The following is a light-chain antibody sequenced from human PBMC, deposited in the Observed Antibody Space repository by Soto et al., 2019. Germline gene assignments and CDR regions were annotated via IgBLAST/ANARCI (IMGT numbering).Light chain of an antibody. CDR1: QSVSSSY. CDR3: QQRNVWPPIT. Sequence: EIVMTQSPATLSVSPGERATLSFRASQSVSSSYLAWYQQKPGQAHRLLIYGASSRATGIPDRFGGSGSGTDFTLTINSLEPEDFAVYYCQQRNVWPPITFGQGTRLEIK. J-gene: IGKJ5*01. V-gene: IGKV3D-20*02. CDR2: GAS.